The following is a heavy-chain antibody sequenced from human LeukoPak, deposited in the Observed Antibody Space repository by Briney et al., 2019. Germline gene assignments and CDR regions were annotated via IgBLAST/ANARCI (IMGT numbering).Heavy chain of an antibody. CDR1: AFFSSNYA. CDR2: ITAMGDTT. J-gene: IGHJ4*02. D-gene: IGHD3-9*01. V-gene: IGHV3-23*01. CDR3: AKWGDYDILTGYYVSDF. Sequence: RGSLTPSCVVSAFFSSNYAMSCVRQAQGEVLEWVSAITAMGDTTYYADSVKGRFTISRDNSKNTLYVERNTLRAEDTAVYYCAKWGDYDILTGYYVSDFWGQGTLVTVSS.